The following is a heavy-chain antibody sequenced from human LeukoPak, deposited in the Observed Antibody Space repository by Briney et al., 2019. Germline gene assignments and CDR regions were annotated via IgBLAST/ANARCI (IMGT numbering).Heavy chain of an antibody. D-gene: IGHD5-24*01. CDR2: ISSSSSYI. Sequence: PGGSLRLSCAASGFTFSSYNMNWVRQAPGKGLEWVSSISSSSSYIYYANSVKGRFTISRDNAKNSLYLQMNSLRAEDTAVYYCALGGWLQPFDYWGQGTLVTVSS. CDR3: ALGGWLQPFDY. J-gene: IGHJ4*02. CDR1: GFTFSSYN. V-gene: IGHV3-21*01.